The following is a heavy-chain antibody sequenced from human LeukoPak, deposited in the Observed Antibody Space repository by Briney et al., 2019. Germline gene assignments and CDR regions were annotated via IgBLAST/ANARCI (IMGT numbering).Heavy chain of an antibody. D-gene: IGHD5-24*01. J-gene: IGHJ3*02. CDR2: IKQDGSEK. CDR3: AAERWLQLGDAFDI. V-gene: IGHV3-7*01. Sequence: GGSLRLSCAASGFTFSSYWMSWVRQAPGKGLELVANIKQDGSEKYYVDSVKGRLTISRDNAKNSLYLQMNSLRAEDTAVYYCAAERWLQLGDAFDIWGQGTMVTVSS. CDR1: GFTFSSYW.